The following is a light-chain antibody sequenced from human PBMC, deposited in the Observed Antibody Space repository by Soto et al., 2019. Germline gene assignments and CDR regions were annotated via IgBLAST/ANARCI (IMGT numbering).Light chain of an antibody. Sequence: QSALTQPPSASGSPGQSVTISCTGTKNDIGVYDFVSWYQHHPGKAPRLIIYEVVQRPSGVPDRFSGSKSGTSASLAISGLRSEDEADYYCASWEDSLTGWVFGGGTKVTVL. CDR1: KNDIGVYDF. CDR3: ASWEDSLTGWV. CDR2: EVV. V-gene: IGLV2-8*01. J-gene: IGLJ3*02.